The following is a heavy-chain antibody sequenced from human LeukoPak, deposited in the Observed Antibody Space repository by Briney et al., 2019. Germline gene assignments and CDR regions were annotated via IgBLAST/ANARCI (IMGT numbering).Heavy chain of an antibody. CDR3: AKNVREADWYYYYMDV. D-gene: IGHD3-9*01. Sequence: GGSLRLSCAASGFTFSSYGMHWVRQAPGKGLEWVAFIRYDGSNKYYADSVKGRFTISRDNPKNTLYLQMNSLRAEDTAVYYCAKNVREADWYYYYMDVWGKGTTVTVSS. V-gene: IGHV3-30*02. J-gene: IGHJ6*03. CDR2: IRYDGSNK. CDR1: GFTFSSYG.